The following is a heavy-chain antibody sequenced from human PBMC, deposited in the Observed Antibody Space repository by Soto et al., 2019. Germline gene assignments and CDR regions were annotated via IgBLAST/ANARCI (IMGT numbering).Heavy chain of an antibody. Sequence: PSETLSLTCAVYGGSFSGYYWSWIRQPPGKGLEWIGEINHSGSTNYNPSLKSRVTISVDTSKNQFSLKLSSVTAADTAVYYCARGYCTNGVCALYYFDYWGQGTLVTVSS. V-gene: IGHV4-34*01. CDR1: GGSFSGYY. D-gene: IGHD2-8*01. CDR2: INHSGST. J-gene: IGHJ4*02. CDR3: ARGYCTNGVCALYYFDY.